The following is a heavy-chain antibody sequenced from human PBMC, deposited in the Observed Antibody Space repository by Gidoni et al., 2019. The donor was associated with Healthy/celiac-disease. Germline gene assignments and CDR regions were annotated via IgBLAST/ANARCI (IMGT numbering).Heavy chain of an antibody. CDR1: GFTFSSYG. CDR2: ISYDGSNK. J-gene: IGHJ4*02. CDR3: AKDHIDYYDSSGYPDY. Sequence: QVQLVESGGGVVQPGRSLRLSCAASGFTFSSYGMHWVRQAPGKGLEWVAVISYDGSNKYYADSVKGRFTISRDNSKNTLYLQMNSLRAEDTAVYYCAKDHIDYYDSSGYPDYWGQGTLVTVSS. D-gene: IGHD3-22*01. V-gene: IGHV3-30*18.